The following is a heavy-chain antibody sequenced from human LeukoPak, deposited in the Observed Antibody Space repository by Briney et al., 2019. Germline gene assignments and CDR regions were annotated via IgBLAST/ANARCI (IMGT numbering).Heavy chain of an antibody. J-gene: IGHJ4*02. CDR1: GFTFTSSA. CDR2: IVVGSGNT. CDR3: AALFDFWSGYLNFYFDY. Sequence: SVNVSCKASGFTFTSSAVQWVRQARGQRLEWIGWIVVGSGNTNYAQKFQGRVTITRDMSTSTAYMELSSLRSEDTAVYYCAALFDFWSGYLNFYFDYWGQGTLVTVSS. D-gene: IGHD3-3*01. V-gene: IGHV1-58*01.